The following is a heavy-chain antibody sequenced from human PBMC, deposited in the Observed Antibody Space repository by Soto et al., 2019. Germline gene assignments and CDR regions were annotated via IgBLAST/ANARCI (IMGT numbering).Heavy chain of an antibody. J-gene: IGHJ4*02. Sequence: PGGSLRLSCAASGFTFSDYAMHWVRQAPGKGLEWVAVISYDGRYKFYADSVQGRFTISRDDSKNTLDLQVNSLRAEDTALYYCARPTIAARPSPIDYWGQGTLVTVSS. CDR2: ISYDGRYK. D-gene: IGHD6-6*01. V-gene: IGHV3-30*04. CDR1: GFTFSDYA. CDR3: ARPTIAARPSPIDY.